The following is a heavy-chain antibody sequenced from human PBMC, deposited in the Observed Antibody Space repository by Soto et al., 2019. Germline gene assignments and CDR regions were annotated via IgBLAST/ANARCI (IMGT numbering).Heavy chain of an antibody. CDR3: ARGVTMIVVAIPYYFDY. CDR2: IYYSGST. J-gene: IGHJ4*02. D-gene: IGHD3-22*01. V-gene: IGHV4-31*03. CDR1: GGSISSGGYY. Sequence: SETLSLTCTVSGGSISSGGYYWSWIRQHPGKGLEWIGYIYYSGSTYYNPSLKSRVTISVDTSKNQFSLKLSSVTAADTAVYYCARGVTMIVVAIPYYFDYWGQGTLVTVSS.